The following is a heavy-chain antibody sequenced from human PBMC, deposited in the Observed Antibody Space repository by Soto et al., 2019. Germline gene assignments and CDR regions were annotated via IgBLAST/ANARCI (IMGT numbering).Heavy chain of an antibody. Sequence: PGGSVRLSCAASGFTFSSYAMSWVRQAPGKGLEWVSAISGSGGSTYYADSVKGRFTISRDNSKNTLYLQMNSLRAEDTAVYYCAKGAQLRFLEWFPRYYYYGMDVWGQGTTVTVSS. V-gene: IGHV3-23*01. J-gene: IGHJ6*02. CDR2: ISGSGGST. CDR3: AKGAQLRFLEWFPRYYYYGMDV. CDR1: GFTFSSYA. D-gene: IGHD3-3*01.